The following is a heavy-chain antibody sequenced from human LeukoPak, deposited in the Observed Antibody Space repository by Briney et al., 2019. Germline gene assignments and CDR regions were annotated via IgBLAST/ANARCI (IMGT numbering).Heavy chain of an antibody. CDR1: GYTFTSYD. D-gene: IGHD3-3*01. Sequence: GASVKVSCKASGYTFTSYDINWVRQATGQGLEWMGWMNPNSGNTGYAQKFQGRVTMTRNTSISTAYMELSSLRSEDTAVYYCERGHSSYYDFWSGPGGGYMDVWGKGTTVTVSS. J-gene: IGHJ6*03. V-gene: IGHV1-8*01. CDR3: ERGHSSYYDFWSGPGGGYMDV. CDR2: MNPNSGNT.